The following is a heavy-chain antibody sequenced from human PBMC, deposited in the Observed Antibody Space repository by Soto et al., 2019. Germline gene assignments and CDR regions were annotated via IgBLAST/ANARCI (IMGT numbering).Heavy chain of an antibody. V-gene: IGHV4-59*01. D-gene: IGHD4-17*01. Sequence: SETLSLTCTVSGGSISSYYWSWIRQPPGKGLEWIGYIYYSGSTNYNPSLKSRVTISVDTSKNQFSLKLSSVTAADTAVYYCARAVGDYYYYYYMDVWGKGTTVTVSS. CDR2: IYYSGST. CDR1: GGSISSYY. J-gene: IGHJ6*03. CDR3: ARAVGDYYYYYYMDV.